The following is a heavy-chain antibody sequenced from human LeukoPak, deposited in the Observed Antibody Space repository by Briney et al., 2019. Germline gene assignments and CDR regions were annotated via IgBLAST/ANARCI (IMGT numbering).Heavy chain of an antibody. D-gene: IGHD4-11*01. CDR1: GGSFSGYY. V-gene: IGHV4-34*01. CDR2: INHSGST. Sequence: SETLSLTCAVYGGSFSGYYWSWIRQPPGKGLEWIGEINHSGSTNYNPSLKSRVTISVDTSKNQFSLKLSSVTAADTAVYYCARKRSLATTVSPLGYWGQGTLVTVSS. CDR3: ARKRSLATTVSPLGY. J-gene: IGHJ4*02.